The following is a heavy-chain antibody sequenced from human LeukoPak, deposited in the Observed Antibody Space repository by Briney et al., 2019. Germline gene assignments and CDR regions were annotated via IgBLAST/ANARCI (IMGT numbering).Heavy chain of an antibody. CDR2: IYYSGSP. V-gene: IGHV4-59*08. J-gene: IGHJ4*02. Sequence: SETLSLTCTVSGGSISSYYWSWIRQPPGKGLEWIGHIYYSGSPNYNPSLKSRVTISVDTSKNQFSLKLSCVTAADTSAYYCARHRHRAEYPYYFDYWGQGTLVTVSS. CDR3: ARHRHRAEYPYYFDY. D-gene: IGHD6-6*01. CDR1: GGSISSYY.